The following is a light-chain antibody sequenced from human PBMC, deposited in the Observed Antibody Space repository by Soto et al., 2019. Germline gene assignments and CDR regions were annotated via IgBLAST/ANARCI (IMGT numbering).Light chain of an antibody. J-gene: IGLJ1*01. Sequence: QSVLTQPPSVSAAPGEKVTSSCSVSSSNIGGNSVSWYQQLPGTAPKLLIYDDNKRPSGIPDRFSGSKSGTSATLGITGFQTGDEADYYCGSWDSSLSAYVFGTGTKVTVL. CDR2: DDN. CDR1: SSNIGGNS. CDR3: GSWDSSLSAYV. V-gene: IGLV1-51*01.